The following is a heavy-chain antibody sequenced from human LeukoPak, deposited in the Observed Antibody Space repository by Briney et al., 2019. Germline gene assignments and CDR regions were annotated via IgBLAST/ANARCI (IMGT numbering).Heavy chain of an antibody. Sequence: PSETLSLTCTVSGGSISSGSYYWSWIRQPAGKGLEWIGRIYTSGSTNYNPSLKSRVTISVDTSKNQFSLKLSSVTAADTAVYYCARAGSEDRRGLRAILTGYSFDYWGQGTLVTVSS. J-gene: IGHJ4*02. V-gene: IGHV4-61*02. CDR3: ARAGSEDRRGLRAILTGYSFDY. CDR1: GGSISSGSYY. CDR2: IYTSGST. D-gene: IGHD3-9*01.